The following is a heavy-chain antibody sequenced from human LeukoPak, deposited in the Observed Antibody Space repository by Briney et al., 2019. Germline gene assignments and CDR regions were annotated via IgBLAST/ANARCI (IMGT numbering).Heavy chain of an antibody. V-gene: IGHV1-69*13. D-gene: IGHD3-22*01. J-gene: IGHJ4*02. CDR1: GYTFTGYY. Sequence: ASVKVSCKASGYTFTGYYMHWVRQAPGQGLEWMGGIIPIFGTANYAQKFQGRVTITADESTSTAYMELSSLRSEDTAVYYCARGGSGYYYLYFDYWGQGTLVTVSS. CDR3: ARGGSGYYYLYFDY. CDR2: IIPIFGTA.